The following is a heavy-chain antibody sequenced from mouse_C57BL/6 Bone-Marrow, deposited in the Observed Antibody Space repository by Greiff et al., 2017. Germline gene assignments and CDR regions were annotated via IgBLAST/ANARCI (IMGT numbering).Heavy chain of an antibody. CDR3: ARRGYYEFAY. CDR2: ISSGGSYT. D-gene: IGHD2-3*01. Sequence: EVKLVESGGDLVKPGGSLKLSCAASGFTFSSYGMSWVRQTPDKRLEWVATISSGGSYTYYPDSVKGRFTISRDNAKNTLYLQMSSLKSEDTAMYYCARRGYYEFAYWGQGTLVTVSA. CDR1: GFTFSSYG. V-gene: IGHV5-6*02. J-gene: IGHJ3*01.